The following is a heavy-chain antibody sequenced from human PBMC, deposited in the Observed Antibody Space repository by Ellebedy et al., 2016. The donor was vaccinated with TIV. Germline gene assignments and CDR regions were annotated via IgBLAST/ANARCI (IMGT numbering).Heavy chain of an antibody. CDR2: ISSGGSYI. V-gene: IGHV3-21*01. Sequence: PGGSLRLSCEASGFTFSSYNMNWVRQAPGKGLEWVSSISSGGSYIYFADAVWGRVSVSRDNAKNLLFLEMKSVRAEDTAVYYCARDWIVWFGEGPVDYYYYGMDVWGQGTTITVSS. D-gene: IGHD3-10*01. CDR3: ARDWIVWFGEGPVDYYYYGMDV. CDR1: GFTFSSYN. J-gene: IGHJ6*02.